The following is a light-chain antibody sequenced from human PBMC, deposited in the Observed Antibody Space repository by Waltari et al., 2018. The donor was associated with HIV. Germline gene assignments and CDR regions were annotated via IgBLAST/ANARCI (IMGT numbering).Light chain of an antibody. CDR2: EGS. CDR3: CSYAGSSTPWV. V-gene: IGLV2-23*01. J-gene: IGLJ3*02. CDR1: SSDVGRYNL. Sequence: QSALTQPASVSGSPVQSITISCTGTSSDVGRYNLVSWYQQHPGKAPKLMIYEGSKRPSGVSNRFSGSKSGNTASLTISGLQAEDEADYYCCSYAGSSTPWVFGGGTKLTVL.